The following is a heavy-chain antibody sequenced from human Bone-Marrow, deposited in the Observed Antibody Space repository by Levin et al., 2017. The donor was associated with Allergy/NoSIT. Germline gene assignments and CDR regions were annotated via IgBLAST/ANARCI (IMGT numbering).Heavy chain of an antibody. Sequence: GGSLRLSCAASGFTFSSYGMHWVRQAPGKGLEWVAVISYDGSNKYYADSVKGRFTISRDNSKNTLYLQMNSLRAEDTAVYYCAKGGSSWSLNYYYYYYMDVWGKGTTVTVSS. V-gene: IGHV3-30*18. CDR2: ISYDGSNK. D-gene: IGHD6-13*01. CDR1: GFTFSSYG. J-gene: IGHJ6*03. CDR3: AKGGSSWSLNYYYYYYMDV.